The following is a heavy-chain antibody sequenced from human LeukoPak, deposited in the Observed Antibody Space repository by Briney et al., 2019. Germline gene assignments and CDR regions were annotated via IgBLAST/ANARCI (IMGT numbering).Heavy chain of an antibody. V-gene: IGHV4-39*07. Sequence: ASETLSLTCTVSGGSISSSSYYWGWIRQPPGKGLEWIGSIYYSGSTYYNPSLKSRVTISVDTSKNQFSLKLSSVTAADTAVYYCARAELGIDAFDIWGQGTMVTVSS. CDR2: IYYSGST. CDR3: ARAELGIDAFDI. J-gene: IGHJ3*02. D-gene: IGHD7-27*01. CDR1: GGSISSSSYY.